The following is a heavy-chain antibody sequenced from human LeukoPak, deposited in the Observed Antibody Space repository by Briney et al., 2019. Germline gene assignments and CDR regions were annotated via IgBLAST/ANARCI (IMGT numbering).Heavy chain of an antibody. V-gene: IGHV1-2*02. D-gene: IGHD4-23*01. Sequence: ASVKVSCKASGYTFTGYYIHWVRQAPGQGLEWMGWINPNSGDTNYAQKSQGRVTMTRDTSISTAYMELSRLKSDDTAVYYCARGGYGGNVIRDYMDVWGKGTTVTVSS. CDR1: GYTFTGYY. CDR3: ARGGYGGNVIRDYMDV. J-gene: IGHJ6*03. CDR2: INPNSGDT.